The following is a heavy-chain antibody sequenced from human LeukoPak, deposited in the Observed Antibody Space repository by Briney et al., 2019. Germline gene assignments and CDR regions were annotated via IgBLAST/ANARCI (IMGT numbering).Heavy chain of an antibody. Sequence: GGSLRLSCAASGFTVSSNYMSWVRQAPGKGLEWVAVISYDGSNKYYADSVKGRFTVSRDNSKNTLYLQMNSLRAEDTAVYYCAKDSYYDSSGYPDYWGQGTLVTVSS. D-gene: IGHD3-22*01. J-gene: IGHJ4*02. CDR2: ISYDGSNK. V-gene: IGHV3-30*18. CDR3: AKDSYYDSSGYPDY. CDR1: GFTVSSNY.